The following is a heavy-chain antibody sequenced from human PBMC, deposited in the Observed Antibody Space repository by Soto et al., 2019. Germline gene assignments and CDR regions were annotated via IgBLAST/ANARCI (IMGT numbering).Heavy chain of an antibody. CDR2: VSASGSTI. CDR3: ARHAYGGQASFDT. D-gene: IGHD3-10*01. Sequence: QVQLVESGGGLVKPGGSLRLSCVASGFTFRDYYMSWIRQAPGKGLEWISYVSASGSTIYHADSVRGRFTISRDNAKNSLYLQMDSLRVEDTAVYYCARHAYGGQASFDTWGQGTLVTVFS. V-gene: IGHV3-11*01. CDR1: GFTFRDYY. J-gene: IGHJ5*02.